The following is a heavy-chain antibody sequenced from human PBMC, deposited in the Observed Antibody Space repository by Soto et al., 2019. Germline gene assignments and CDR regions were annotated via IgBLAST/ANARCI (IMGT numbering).Heavy chain of an antibody. V-gene: IGHV3-23*01. CDR2: ISNSGVDT. Sequence: EVQLLESGGGLVQPGGSLRLSCAASGFTVSSHAMSWVRQAPGKGMEWVSGISNSGVDTFYADSVKGRFTVSRDNSKNTLYLQMNSLRVEDTAVYYCAKGRFNCDYWGQGTLVTVSS. J-gene: IGHJ4*02. CDR1: GFTVSSHA. CDR3: AKGRFNCDY.